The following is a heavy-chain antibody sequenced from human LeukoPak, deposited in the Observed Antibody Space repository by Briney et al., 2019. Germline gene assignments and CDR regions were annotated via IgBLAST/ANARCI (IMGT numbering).Heavy chain of an antibody. D-gene: IGHD3-22*01. CDR1: GFTFSSYS. J-gene: IGHJ4*02. Sequence: GGSLRLSCAASGFTFSSYSMNWVRQAPGKGLEWVSSISSSSSYIYYADSVKGRFTTSRDNAKNPLYLQVNSLRAEDTAVYYCARTVITTVRRFDYWGQGTLVTVSS. CDR2: ISSSSSYI. CDR3: ARTVITTVRRFDY. V-gene: IGHV3-21*01.